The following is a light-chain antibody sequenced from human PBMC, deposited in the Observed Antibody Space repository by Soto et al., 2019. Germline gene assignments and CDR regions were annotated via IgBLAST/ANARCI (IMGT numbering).Light chain of an antibody. V-gene: IGLV1-47*01. CDR3: AAWDDRLSGYV. Sequence: QSVLTQPPSASGTPGQRVTISCSGSSSNIGSNYVYWYQQLPGTAPKLLIYRNNQRPSGVPDRFSGSKSGTSASLAISGLRSEDEADYYCAAWDDRLSGYVFGIGTKLTV. CDR1: SSNIGSNY. J-gene: IGLJ1*01. CDR2: RNN.